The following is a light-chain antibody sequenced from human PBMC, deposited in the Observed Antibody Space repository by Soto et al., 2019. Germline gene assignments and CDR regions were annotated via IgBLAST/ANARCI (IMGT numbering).Light chain of an antibody. V-gene: IGLV2-14*01. J-gene: IGLJ1*01. CDR2: DVS. CDR1: SSVVGGYDY. CDR3: SSYTSTNSLV. Sequence: QSVLTQPASVSGSPGQSITISCTGTSSVVGGYDYVSWYQQHPGKAPKLMVYDVSTRPSGVSNRFSGSKSGNTASLTISGLQTEDEAEYYCSSYTSTNSLVFGTGTKVTVL.